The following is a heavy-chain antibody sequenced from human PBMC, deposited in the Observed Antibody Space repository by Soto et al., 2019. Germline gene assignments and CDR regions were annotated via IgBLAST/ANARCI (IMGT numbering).Heavy chain of an antibody. D-gene: IGHD5-18*01. CDR2: INPNSGGT. Sequence: ASVKVSCKASGYTFTGYYMHWVRQAPGQGLEWMGWINPNSGGTNYAQKFQGWVTMTRDTSISTAYMELSRLRSDDTAVYYCARGNTAMVDYYYYYGMDVWGQGTTVTVSS. CDR3: ARGNTAMVDYYYYYGMDV. CDR1: GYTFTGYY. J-gene: IGHJ6*02. V-gene: IGHV1-2*04.